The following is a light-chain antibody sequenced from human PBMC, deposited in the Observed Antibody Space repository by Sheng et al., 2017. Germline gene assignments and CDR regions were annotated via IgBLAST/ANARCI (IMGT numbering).Light chain of an antibody. V-gene: IGKV3-11*01. CDR1: QSVSSY. CDR2: DAS. CDR3: LQRRFWPLLT. Sequence: EIVLTQSPATLSLSPGERATLSCRASQSVSSYLAWYQQKPGQAPRLLIFDASNRATGVPARFSGSGSGTDFTLTISSLEPEDFAVYYCLQRRFWPLLTFGGGTKVEIK. J-gene: IGKJ4*01.